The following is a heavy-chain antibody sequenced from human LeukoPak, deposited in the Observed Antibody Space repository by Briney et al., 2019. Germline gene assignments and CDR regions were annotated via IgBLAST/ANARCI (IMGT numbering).Heavy chain of an antibody. D-gene: IGHD3-22*01. J-gene: IGHJ4*02. CDR2: ISGSGGST. CDR3: AKGAEYYYDSSGYYTL. Sequence: RPGGSLRLSCAASGFTFSSYAMSWVRQAPGKGLEWVSAISGSGGSTYYADSVKGRFTISRDNSKNTLYLQMNSLRAEDTAVYYCAKGAEYYYDSSGYYTLWGQGTLVTVSS. CDR1: GFTFSSYA. V-gene: IGHV3-23*01.